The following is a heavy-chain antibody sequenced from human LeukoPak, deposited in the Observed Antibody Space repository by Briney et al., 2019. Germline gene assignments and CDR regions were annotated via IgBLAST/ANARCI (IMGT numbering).Heavy chain of an antibody. CDR2: IYYSGST. Sequence: SQTLSLTCTVSGGSISGGGYYWSWIRQHPGKGLEWIGYIYYSGSTYYNPSLKSRVTISVDTSKNQFSLKLSSVTAADTAVYYCARSSEGYYDFWSGYYTAYYFDYWGQGSLVTVSS. J-gene: IGHJ4*02. V-gene: IGHV4-31*03. D-gene: IGHD3-3*01. CDR3: ARSSEGYYDFWSGYYTAYYFDY. CDR1: GGSISGGGYY.